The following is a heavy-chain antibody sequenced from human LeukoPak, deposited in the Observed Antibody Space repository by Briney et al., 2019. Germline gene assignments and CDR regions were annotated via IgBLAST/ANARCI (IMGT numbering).Heavy chain of an antibody. D-gene: IGHD3-10*01. CDR3: AKDRALLWFGEFLLDY. CDR2: IRYDGSNK. V-gene: IGHV3-30*02. J-gene: IGHJ4*02. CDR1: GFTFSSYG. Sequence: GGSLRLSCAAPGFTFSSYGMHWVRQAPGKGLEWVAFIRYDGSNKYYADSVKGRFTISRDNSKNTLYLQMNSLRAEDTAVYYCAKDRALLWFGEFLLDYWGQGTLVTVSS.